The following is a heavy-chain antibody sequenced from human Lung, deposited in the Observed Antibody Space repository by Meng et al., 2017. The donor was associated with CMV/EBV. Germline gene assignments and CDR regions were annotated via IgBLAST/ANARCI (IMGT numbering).Heavy chain of an antibody. CDR2: IYYTGST. Sequence: VRPQESGPGLVTPSQTLSFPSTVSGGSICSGGYYWSWIRQHPGKGLEWIGYIYYTGSTFYNPSLKSRVTISVDTAKNQFSLKLLPATAADTAVYYCAREAGRDGYATPKFDYWGQGTLVTVSS. D-gene: IGHD5-24*01. CDR1: GGSICSGGYY. J-gene: IGHJ4*02. V-gene: IGHV4-31*03. CDR3: AREAGRDGYATPKFDY.